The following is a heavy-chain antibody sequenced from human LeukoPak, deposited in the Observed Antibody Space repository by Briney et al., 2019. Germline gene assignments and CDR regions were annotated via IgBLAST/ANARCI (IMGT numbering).Heavy chain of an antibody. D-gene: IGHD3-10*01. Sequence: GGSLRLSCAASGFTFSSYWMSWVRQAPGKGREGVAKIKQEESEKYYVDSVKGQFTISRDNARNSLYLQMNNLRAEDTAVYSCARLVREVTNFESWGQGTLVTVSS. CDR3: ARLVREVTNFES. CDR1: GFTFSSYW. J-gene: IGHJ4*02. CDR2: IKQEESEK. V-gene: IGHV3-7*01.